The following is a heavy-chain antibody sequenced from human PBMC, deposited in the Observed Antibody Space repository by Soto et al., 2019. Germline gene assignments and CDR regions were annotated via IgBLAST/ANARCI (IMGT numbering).Heavy chain of an antibody. D-gene: IGHD3-10*01. Sequence: RIESRTLTGTCSGFALSTRGVGVGWIRQPPGKALEWLALIYWDDDKRYSPSLKSRLTITKDTSKNQVVLTMTNMDPVDTATYYCAHRMAFTMVRGAPDNWFDPWGQGTLVTVSS. J-gene: IGHJ5*02. CDR3: AHRMAFTMVRGAPDNWFDP. CDR1: GFALSTRGVG. CDR2: IYWDDDK. V-gene: IGHV2-5*02.